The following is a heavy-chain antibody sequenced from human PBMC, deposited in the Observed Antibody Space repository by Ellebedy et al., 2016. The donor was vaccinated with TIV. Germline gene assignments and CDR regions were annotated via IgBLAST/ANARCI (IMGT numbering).Heavy chain of an antibody. CDR2: ISVSSTYI. CDR1: GFTFSDYY. CDR3: ARGTSTKARSGELLISNFES. D-gene: IGHD3-10*01. Sequence: PGGSLRLSCAASGFTFSDYYMSWIRQAQGKGLEWVSHISVSSTYIKYADSVKGRFTISRDNAKKLMYLQMNSLRAEDTAGYYCARGTSTKARSGELLISNFESWGQGTLVTVSS. J-gene: IGHJ4*02. V-gene: IGHV3-11*06.